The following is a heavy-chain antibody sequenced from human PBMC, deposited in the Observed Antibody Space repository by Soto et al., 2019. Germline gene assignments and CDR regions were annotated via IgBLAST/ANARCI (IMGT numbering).Heavy chain of an antibody. J-gene: IGHJ2*01. V-gene: IGHV3-33*01. Sequence: QVQLVESGGGVVQPGRSLRLSCAASGFTFSSYGMHWVRQAPGKGLEWVAVIWYDGSNKYYADSVKGRFTISRDNSKNTLYLQMNSLRAEDTAVYYCARGVGDYGDYVGWYFDLWGRGTLVTVSS. CDR2: IWYDGSNK. CDR1: GFTFSSYG. D-gene: IGHD4-17*01. CDR3: ARGVGDYGDYVGWYFDL.